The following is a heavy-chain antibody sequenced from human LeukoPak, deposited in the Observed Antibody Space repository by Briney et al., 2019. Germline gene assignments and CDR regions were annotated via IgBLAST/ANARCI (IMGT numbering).Heavy chain of an antibody. J-gene: IGHJ3*02. D-gene: IGHD3-10*01. V-gene: IGHV1-2*06. Sequence: ASVKVSCKASGYTFTGYYMHWVRQAPGQGLEWKGRMNPNSGGTNYAQKFQGRVTMTRDTSISTAYMELSRLRSDDTAVYYCAKRSGSYYHEAFDIWGQGTMVTVSS. CDR3: AKRSGSYYHEAFDI. CDR1: GYTFTGYY. CDR2: MNPNSGGT.